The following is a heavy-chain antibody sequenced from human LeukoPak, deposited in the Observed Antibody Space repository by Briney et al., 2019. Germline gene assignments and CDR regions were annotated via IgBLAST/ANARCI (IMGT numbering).Heavy chain of an antibody. CDR2: ISAYNSNK. V-gene: IGHV1-18*04. CDR3: VRHIKPAGPWDGMDV. J-gene: IGHJ6*02. CDR1: GYTFTSYG. D-gene: IGHD1-26*01. Sequence: GASVKVSCKASGYTFTSYGISWVRQAPGQGLEWVAWISAYNSNKNFAEKFQGRVTMTIDTSTSTAYMELRSLKSDDTAVYYCVRHIKPAGPWDGMDVWGQGTTVIVSS.